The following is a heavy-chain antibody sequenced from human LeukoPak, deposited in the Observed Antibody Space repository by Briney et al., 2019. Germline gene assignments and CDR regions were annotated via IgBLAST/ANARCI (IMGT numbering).Heavy chain of an antibody. J-gene: IGHJ4*02. D-gene: IGHD1-1*01. CDR2: IGTAGDT. CDR1: GFTFSSYD. Sequence: PGGSLRLSCAASGFTFSSYDIHWVRQATGKGLEWVSAIGTAGDTYYPGSVKGRFTISRENAKNSFYLQMNSLRAEDTAVYYCARAIGYNWNDAFDYRGQGTLVTVSS. V-gene: IGHV3-13*01. CDR3: ARAIGYNWNDAFDY.